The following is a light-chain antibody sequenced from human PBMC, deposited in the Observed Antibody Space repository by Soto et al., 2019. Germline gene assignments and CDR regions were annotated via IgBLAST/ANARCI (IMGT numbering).Light chain of an antibody. CDR2: AAS. Sequence: DIHMPRFSSCLSAYVGHIVTITCPASQGIRNDLAWFQQKPGKDPKSLIYAASNLQSGVPSRFSGSGSGTDFNLTISRLQTEEFATYFCLQHNNYPPTFGQGTRLEIK. J-gene: IGKJ1*01. CDR1: QGIRND. CDR3: LQHNNYPPT. V-gene: IGKV1-17*01.